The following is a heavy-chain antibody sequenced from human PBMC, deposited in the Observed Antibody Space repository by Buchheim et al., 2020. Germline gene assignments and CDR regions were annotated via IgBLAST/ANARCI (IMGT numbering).Heavy chain of an antibody. D-gene: IGHD3-22*01. CDR3: AKSRSSRYYDSSGPLGY. CDR1: GFTFSSYG. J-gene: IGHJ4*02. Sequence: QVQLVESGGGVVQPGRSLRLSCAASGFTFSSYGMHWVRQAPGKGLEWVAVILYDGSNKYYADSVKGRFTISRDNSKNTLYLQMNSLRAEDTAVYYCAKSRSSRYYDSSGPLGYWGQGTL. V-gene: IGHV3-30*18. CDR2: ILYDGSNK.